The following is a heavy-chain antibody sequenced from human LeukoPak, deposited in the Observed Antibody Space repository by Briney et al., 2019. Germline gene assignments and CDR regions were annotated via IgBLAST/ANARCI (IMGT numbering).Heavy chain of an antibody. CDR2: FAMIDDII. V-gene: IGHV3-23*05. D-gene: IGHD1-26*01. CDR1: GFTFNDYA. Sequence: GGSLRLSCAGSGFTFNDYAMSWVRQAPGKGLEWVSGFAMIDDIIHYVDSVKGRFTISRDNSKNMLYLQMNSLRAEDTAVYYCAKGFHSGSFNELDYWGQGTLVTVSS. CDR3: AKGFHSGSFNELDY. J-gene: IGHJ4*02.